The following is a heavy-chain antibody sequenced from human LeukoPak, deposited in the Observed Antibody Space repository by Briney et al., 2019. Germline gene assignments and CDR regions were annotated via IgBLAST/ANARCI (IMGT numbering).Heavy chain of an antibody. CDR2: INPNSGVS. V-gene: IGHV1-2*02. CDR3: ARGGNWKEKAFDI. J-gene: IGHJ3*02. Sequence: GSVKVSCKTSGYSFTGYYMQWVRQAPGQGLEWMGWINPNSGVSNYAQKFQGRVTMTTDTSISTAYMELSRLRSDDTAVYYCARGGNWKEKAFDIWGQGTMLTVSS. D-gene: IGHD1-20*01. CDR1: GYSFTGYY.